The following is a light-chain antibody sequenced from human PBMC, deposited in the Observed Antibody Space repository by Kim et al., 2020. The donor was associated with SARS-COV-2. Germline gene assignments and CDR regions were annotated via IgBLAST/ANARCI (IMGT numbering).Light chain of an antibody. CDR1: NIGSKS. Sequence: SYELTQPPSVSVAPGQTAALTCGGDNIGSKSVHWYQQNPGLAPVMVIYSNNVRPSRIPERFSGSNSGNTATLTVSRVEAGDEADYYCQVWDASSNHIVFGGGTQLTVL. CDR3: QVWDASSNHIV. CDR2: SNN. V-gene: IGLV3-21*04. J-gene: IGLJ2*01.